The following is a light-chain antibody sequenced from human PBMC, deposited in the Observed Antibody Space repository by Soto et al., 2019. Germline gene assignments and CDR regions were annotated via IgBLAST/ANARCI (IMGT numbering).Light chain of an antibody. V-gene: IGKV4-1*01. Sequence: DIVMTQSPDSLAVSLGERATINCKSSQSVLHNSNNKNYLAWYQQKPGQPPKLLIYWTSTRESGVPERFSGSGSGTDFTLTINSLQAEDVAVYYCQKYNSAPHTFGQGTKLEIK. J-gene: IGKJ2*01. CDR3: QKYNSAPHT. CDR2: WTS. CDR1: QSVLHNSNNKNY.